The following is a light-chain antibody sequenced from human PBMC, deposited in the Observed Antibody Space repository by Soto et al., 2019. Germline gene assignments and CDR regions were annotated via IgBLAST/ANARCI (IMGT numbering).Light chain of an antibody. V-gene: IGKV3-15*01. CDR1: QSVSTY. Sequence: EIVMTQSPATLSVSLGDRATLSCRASQSVSTYLAWYQQKPGQAPRLLIYGVSTRATGIPARFSGSGSETDFTLTISSLQSEDFAVYYCQQYDSWPPSYTFGQGTKLEIK. J-gene: IGKJ2*01. CDR2: GVS. CDR3: QQYDSWPPSYT.